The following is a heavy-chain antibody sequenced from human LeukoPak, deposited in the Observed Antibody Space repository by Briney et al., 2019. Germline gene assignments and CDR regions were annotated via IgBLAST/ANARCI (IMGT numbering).Heavy chain of an antibody. CDR1: KFTFSDYY. CDR3: AWGTYYYEF. Sequence: GGSLRLSCAASKFTFSDYYMTWVRQAPGKGPEWVAYMNQFGTEIKYLDSVKGRFTISRDNAKNSLYLWMTSLTADDTAVYYCAWGTYYYEFWGQGTLVIVSS. D-gene: IGHD3/OR15-3a*01. CDR2: MNQFGTEI. V-gene: IGHV3-7*04. J-gene: IGHJ4*02.